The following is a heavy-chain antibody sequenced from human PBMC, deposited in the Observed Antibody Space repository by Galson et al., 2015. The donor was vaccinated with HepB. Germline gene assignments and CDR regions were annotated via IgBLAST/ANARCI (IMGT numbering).Heavy chain of an antibody. J-gene: IGHJ4*02. CDR1: GFTFSSYP. Sequence: SLRLSCAASGFTFSSYPIYWVRQAPGKGLEWVALISYDGSNEYYADSVKGRFTISRDNSKNTLYLQTNSLRAEDTAVYYCARFHRGFVTETMPVSFDYWGQGTLVTVSS. CDR2: ISYDGSNE. V-gene: IGHV3-30-3*01. D-gene: IGHD1-7*01. CDR3: ARFHRGFVTETMPVSFDY.